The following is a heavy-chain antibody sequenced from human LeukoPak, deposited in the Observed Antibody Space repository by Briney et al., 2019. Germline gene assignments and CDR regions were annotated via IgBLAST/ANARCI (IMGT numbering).Heavy chain of an antibody. CDR1: DGSINSYY. CDR3: AGRRIAAAGSHIDY. V-gene: IGHV4-59*01. Sequence: PSETLSLTCSVSDGSINSYYWSWIRQPPGKGLEWIGYIYYSGSTNYNPSLKSRVTISVDTSKNQFSLKLSSVTAADTAVYYCAGRRIAAAGSHIDYWGQGTLVTVSS. CDR2: IYYSGST. D-gene: IGHD6-13*01. J-gene: IGHJ4*02.